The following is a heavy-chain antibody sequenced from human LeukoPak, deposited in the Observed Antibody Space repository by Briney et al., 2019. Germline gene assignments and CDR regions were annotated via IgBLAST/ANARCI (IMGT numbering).Heavy chain of an antibody. CDR3: ARLRGAMTPVTSGFDY. CDR1: GGSISGSSYY. Sequence: PSETLSLTCTVSGGSISGSSYYWAWIRQPPGKGLEWVGSGFYSGSAYYNPSLKSRLTISVDTSKNQFSLDLRSVTAADTAVYYCARLRGAMTPVTSGFDYWGQGILVTVSS. V-gene: IGHV4-39*01. D-gene: IGHD4-17*01. J-gene: IGHJ4*02. CDR2: GFYSGSA.